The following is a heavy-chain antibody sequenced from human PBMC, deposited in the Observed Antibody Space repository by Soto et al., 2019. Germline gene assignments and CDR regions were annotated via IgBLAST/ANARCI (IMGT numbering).Heavy chain of an antibody. CDR1: GYTFTGYY. D-gene: IGHD3-3*01. J-gene: IGHJ5*02. V-gene: IGHV1-2*02. Sequence: GASVKVSCKASGYTFTGYYMHWVRQAPGQGLEWMGWINPNSGGTNYAQKFQGRVTMTRDTSISTAYMELSRLRSDDTAVYYCARERAPFWSGYSFRWFDPWGQGTLVTVSS. CDR3: ARERAPFWSGYSFRWFDP. CDR2: INPNSGGT.